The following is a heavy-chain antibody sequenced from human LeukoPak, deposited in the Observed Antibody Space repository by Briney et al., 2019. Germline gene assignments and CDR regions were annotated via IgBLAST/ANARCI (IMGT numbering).Heavy chain of an antibody. CDR1: GYTFTRYY. D-gene: IGHD3-16*02. J-gene: IGHJ4*02. CDR3: ARLPYRDGVAQDY. Sequence: ASVKVSCKTSGYTFTRYYMQWVRQAPGHGLEWMGIINPISGATDYAQKFQGRVTMTRDTSTSTVYMELSSLRSEDTAMYYCARLPYRDGVAQDYWGQGTLVTV. CDR2: INPISGAT. V-gene: IGHV1-46*01.